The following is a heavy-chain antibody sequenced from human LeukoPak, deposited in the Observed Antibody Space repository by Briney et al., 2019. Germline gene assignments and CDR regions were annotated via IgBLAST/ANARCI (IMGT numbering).Heavy chain of an antibody. CDR2: INHSGST. D-gene: IGHD6-13*01. CDR3: ATPRIAAARDDAFDI. J-gene: IGHJ3*02. CDR1: GGSFSGYY. V-gene: IGHV4-34*01. Sequence: SETLSLTCAVYGGSFSGYYWSWIRQPPGKGLEWIGEINHSGSTNYNPSLKSRVTISVDTSKNQFSLKLSSVTAADTAVYYCATPRIAAARDDAFDIWGQGTMVTVSS.